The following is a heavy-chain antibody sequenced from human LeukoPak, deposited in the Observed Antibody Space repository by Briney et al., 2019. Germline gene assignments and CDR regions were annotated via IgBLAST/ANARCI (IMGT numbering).Heavy chain of an antibody. CDR3: ARDRGGWPDY. D-gene: IGHD6-19*01. CDR2: ISSSSSTI. CDR1: RFTFSIFA. Sequence: GGSLRLSCAASRFTFSIFAMNWVRQAPGKGLEWLSYISSSSSTIYYADSVKGRFTISRDNAKNSLYLQLNSLRPEDTGLYYCARDRGGWPDYRGQGTLVTVSS. V-gene: IGHV3-48*01. J-gene: IGHJ4*02.